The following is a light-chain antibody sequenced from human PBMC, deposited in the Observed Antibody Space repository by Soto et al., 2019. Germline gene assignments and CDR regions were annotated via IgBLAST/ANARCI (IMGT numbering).Light chain of an antibody. Sequence: QSALTQPASVSGSPGQSITISCTGTSSDVGSYNLVSWYQQHPGKAPKLMIYEGSKRPSGVSNRFSGSKSGNTASLTISGLQAEDEADYYCCSYAGSVVXGGGTKLTVL. CDR2: EGS. CDR3: CSYAGSVV. CDR1: SSDVGSYNL. V-gene: IGLV2-23*01. J-gene: IGLJ2*01.